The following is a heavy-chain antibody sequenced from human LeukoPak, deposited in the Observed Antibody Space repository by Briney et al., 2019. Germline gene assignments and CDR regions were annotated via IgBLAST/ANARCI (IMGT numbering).Heavy chain of an antibody. V-gene: IGHV3-74*01. D-gene: IGHD1-14*01. J-gene: IGHJ6*02. Sequence: GGTLRLSCAASGFTFSSYWMHWVRQAPEQGLVWVSHINSDGTSSTYADSGRGRFAISRDNAKNTLYLQMDSLRAEDTAVYYCARDLPGVGIDVWGQGTTVTVSS. CDR2: INSDGTSS. CDR3: ARDLPGVGIDV. CDR1: GFTFSSYW.